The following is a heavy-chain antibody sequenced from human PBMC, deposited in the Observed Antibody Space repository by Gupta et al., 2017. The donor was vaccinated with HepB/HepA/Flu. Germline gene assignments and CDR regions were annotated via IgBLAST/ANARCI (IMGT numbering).Heavy chain of an antibody. CDR3: ARSRYSTSWLHFDY. CDR2: ISSSSLSI. D-gene: IGHD6-13*01. V-gene: IGHV3-11*01. Sequence: QVQLVEPGGGLVKPGWSLRLSCAASGFALPDDYMIWIRQAPGKGLEWISYISSSSLSIYYADSVKGRFTISRDNAKNSLYLQMSSLTAEDTAVYYCARSRYSTSWLHFDYWGQGTLVTVSS. CDR1: GFALPDDY. J-gene: IGHJ4*02.